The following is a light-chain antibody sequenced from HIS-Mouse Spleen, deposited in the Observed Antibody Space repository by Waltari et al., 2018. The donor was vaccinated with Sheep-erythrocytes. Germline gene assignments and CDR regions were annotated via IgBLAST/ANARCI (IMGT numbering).Light chain of an antibody. V-gene: IGLV2-11*01. J-gene: IGLJ1*01. Sequence: QSALTHPRSVSGSPGQSVTISCTGTSSDVGGYNYVSWYQQHPGKAPKIMLYDVSKRPSGVPDRFSGSKSGNTASLTISGLQAEDDADYYCCSYAGSYNHVFATGTKVTVL. CDR2: DVS. CDR1: SSDVGGYNY. CDR3: CSYAGSYNHV.